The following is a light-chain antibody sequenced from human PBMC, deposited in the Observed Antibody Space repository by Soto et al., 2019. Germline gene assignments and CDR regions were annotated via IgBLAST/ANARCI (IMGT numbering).Light chain of an antibody. CDR2: DAS. J-gene: IGKJ5*01. CDR1: QSVSSF. V-gene: IGKV3-11*01. Sequence: EIVLTQSPATLSLSPGEGATLSCRASQSVSSFLAWYQQKPGQAPRLLIYDASNRATGIPARFSGSGSGTDFTLTISSLEPEDFAVYYCQQRGNWITFGQGTRLEIK. CDR3: QQRGNWIT.